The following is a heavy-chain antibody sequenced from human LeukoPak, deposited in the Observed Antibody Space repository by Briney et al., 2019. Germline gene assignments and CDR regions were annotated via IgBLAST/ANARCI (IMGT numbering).Heavy chain of an antibody. CDR1: VFTFSSYA. J-gene: IGHJ5*02. V-gene: IGHV3-23*01. CDR3: ARDRRAPYGDYTTAWFDP. D-gene: IGHD4-17*01. CDR2: TTGSGGST. Sequence: GGSLRLSCAASVFTFSSYAMSSVRQAPRKGLGWGSGTTGSGGSTYYGDSVKGRFTISRDNSKNTLYLQMNSLRAEDTAVYYCARDRRAPYGDYTTAWFDPWGQGTLVTVSS.